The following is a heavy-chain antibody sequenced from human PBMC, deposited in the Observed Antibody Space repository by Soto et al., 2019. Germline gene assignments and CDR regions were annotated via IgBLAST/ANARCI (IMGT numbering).Heavy chain of an antibody. D-gene: IGHD1-7*01. CDR2: IYPGDSDT. V-gene: IGHV5-51*01. J-gene: IGHJ6*02. CDR3: ARHWNYGIDYYYYGMDV. CDR1: GYSFTKYW. Sequence: PXESLKISCKGSGYSFTKYWIGWVRQMPGKGLEWMGIIYPGDSDTRYSPSFQGQVTISADKSISTAYLQWSSLKASDTAMYYCARHWNYGIDYYYYGMDVWGQGTTVTVSS.